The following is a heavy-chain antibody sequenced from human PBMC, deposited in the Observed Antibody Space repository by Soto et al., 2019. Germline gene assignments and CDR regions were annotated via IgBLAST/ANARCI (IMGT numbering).Heavy chain of an antibody. V-gene: IGHV2-5*02. CDR1: GFSFSVNGVA. CDR2: IYWDDDQ. CDR3: AHKRDVCGGFEY. J-gene: IGHJ4*02. Sequence: QITLKESGPTLVKPTQTLTLTCTFSGFSFSVNGVAVGWIRQPPGQALEWLALIYWDDDQRYNPSLKDRLTITKDASRNQVVLTMTNMEPGDTATYYCAHKRDVCGGFEYWGQGTLVTVSS. D-gene: IGHD3-10*01.